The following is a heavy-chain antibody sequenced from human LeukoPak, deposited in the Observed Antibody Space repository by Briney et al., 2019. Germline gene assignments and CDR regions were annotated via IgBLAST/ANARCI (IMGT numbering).Heavy chain of an antibody. D-gene: IGHD3-16*02. CDR2: INPSGSST. CDR1: GYSFTGHY. J-gene: IGHJ5*02. Sequence: ASVKVSCKASGYSFTGHYMHWVRQAPGQGLEWLGLINPSGSSTLYAQKFQGRVTMTRDMSTTTDYMELSSLRSEDTAVYYCARDNSVGDIAWWFDPWGQGTLVTVSS. CDR3: ARDNSVGDIAWWFDP. V-gene: IGHV1-46*01.